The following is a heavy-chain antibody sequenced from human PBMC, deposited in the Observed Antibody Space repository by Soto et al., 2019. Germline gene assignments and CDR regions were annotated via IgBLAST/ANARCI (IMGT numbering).Heavy chain of an antibody. CDR2: ISGSGGST. Sequence: EVQLLDSGGGLVQHGGSLRLSCAASGFTFSSYAMSWVRQAPGKGLEWVSAISGSGGSTYYADSVKGRFTISRDNSKNTLYLQMNSLRAEDTAVYSCAKKAYILTGYYLDYWGQGTLVTVSS. D-gene: IGHD3-9*01. J-gene: IGHJ4*02. CDR3: AKKAYILTGYYLDY. CDR1: GFTFSSYA. V-gene: IGHV3-23*01.